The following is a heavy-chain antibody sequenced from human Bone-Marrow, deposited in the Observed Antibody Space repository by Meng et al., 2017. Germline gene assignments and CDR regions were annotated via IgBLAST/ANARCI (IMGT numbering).Heavy chain of an antibody. J-gene: IGHJ3*02. V-gene: IGHV4-4*07. CDR1: GVSISSYS. CDR2: VFPRGTT. CDR3: ARLANAFDI. Sequence: SETLSLTCTVSGVSISSYSWSWIRQSAGKGLEWIGRVFPRGTTDYNPSLKSRLTMSVDTSKNQFSLQLNSVTPEDTAVYYCARLANAFDIWGQGTMVTVSS.